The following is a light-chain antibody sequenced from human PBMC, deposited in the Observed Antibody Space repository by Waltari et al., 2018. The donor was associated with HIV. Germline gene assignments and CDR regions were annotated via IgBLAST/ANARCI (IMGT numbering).Light chain of an antibody. CDR3: SSYTSSSTWV. Sequence: QSALTQPASVSGSPGQSITISCTGHSSDVGGYNYVSWYPQHPGKAPKLMIYDVTNRPSGVSNRFSGSKSGNTASLTISGLQLEDEADYYCSSYTSSSTWVFGGGTKLTVL. CDR1: SSDVGGYNY. CDR2: DVT. V-gene: IGLV2-14*03. J-gene: IGLJ3*02.